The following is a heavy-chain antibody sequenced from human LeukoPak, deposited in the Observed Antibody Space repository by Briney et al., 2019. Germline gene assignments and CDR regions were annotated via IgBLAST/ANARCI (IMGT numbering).Heavy chain of an antibody. D-gene: IGHD3-22*01. V-gene: IGHV3-53*01. CDR1: GFTVTNNY. CDR2: IYSSGST. CDR3: ARDLYFDGSGYYYHDY. Sequence: QTGGSLRLSCAASGFTVTNNYMAWVRQAPGKGLEWVSVIYSSGSTFYADSVKGRFTISRDNSKNTLYLQMNSLRAGDTAVYYCARDLYFDGSGYYYHDYWGQGILVTVSS. J-gene: IGHJ4*02.